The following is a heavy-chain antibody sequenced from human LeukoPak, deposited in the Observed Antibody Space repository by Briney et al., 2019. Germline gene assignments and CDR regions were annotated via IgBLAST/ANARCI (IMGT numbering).Heavy chain of an antibody. CDR3: ARGLYRSGWYYFDY. J-gene: IGHJ4*02. CDR2: INSDGSTT. D-gene: IGHD6-19*01. V-gene: IGHV3-74*01. CDR1: GFTFSSYW. Sequence: GGSLRLSCAASGFTFSSYWMHWVRQAPGKGLVWVSRINSDGSTTSYADSVKGRFTISRDNAKNTLFLQMNSLRAEDTAVYYCARGLYRSGWYYFDYWGQGTLVTVSS.